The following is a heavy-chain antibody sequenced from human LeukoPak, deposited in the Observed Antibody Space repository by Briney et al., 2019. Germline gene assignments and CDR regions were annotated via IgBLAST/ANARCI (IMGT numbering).Heavy chain of an antibody. CDR2: IIPIFGIA. V-gene: IGHV1-69*04. Sequence: SVTVSCKASAGTFSSYAISWVRQAPGQGLELMGRIIPIFGIANYAQTFQGKVTITADKSTSTAYMELSSLRSEDTAVYYCARGGVVPAAIYEDVWGQGTTVTVSS. D-gene: IGHD2-2*01. J-gene: IGHJ6*02. CDR3: ARGGVVPAAIYEDV. CDR1: AGTFSSYA.